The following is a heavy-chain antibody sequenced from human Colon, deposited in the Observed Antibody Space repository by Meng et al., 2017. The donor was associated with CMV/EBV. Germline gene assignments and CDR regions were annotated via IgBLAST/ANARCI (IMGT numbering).Heavy chain of an antibody. V-gene: IGHV3-11*04. CDR2: AGGSARTGTVT. J-gene: IGHJ4*02. Sequence: GESLKISCVASGFTFSNYAMSWVRQAPGKGLEWVSYAGGSARTGTVTYDAESVKGRFTSSRDNAKNTLFLQMTDLRVEDTAVYYCAGGRYSGSPPGPLDYWGQGTQVTVSS. D-gene: IGHD1-26*01. CDR3: AGGRYSGSPPGPLDY. CDR1: GFTFSNYA.